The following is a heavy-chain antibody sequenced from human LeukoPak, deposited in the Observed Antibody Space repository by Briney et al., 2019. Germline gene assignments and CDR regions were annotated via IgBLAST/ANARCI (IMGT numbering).Heavy chain of an antibody. V-gene: IGHV3-23*01. CDR2: ISGSGGST. J-gene: IGHJ3*02. CDR1: GFTFSSYG. Sequence: GGSLRLSCAASGFTFSSYGMSWVRQAPGKGLEWVSAISGSGGSTYYAASVKGRFSISRDNSKNTVYLEMNSLRGDDTAIYYCTRDLREHGVFDIWGQGTMVTVSS. D-gene: IGHD1-26*01. CDR3: TRDLREHGVFDI.